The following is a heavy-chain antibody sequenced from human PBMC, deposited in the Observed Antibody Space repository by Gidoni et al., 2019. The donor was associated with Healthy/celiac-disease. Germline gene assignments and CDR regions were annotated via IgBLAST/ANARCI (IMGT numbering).Heavy chain of an antibody. CDR2: IRSKAYGGTT. CDR3: TRDSSSYDYIWGSYRLFDY. CDR1: GFTFGDYA. Sequence: EVPLVESGGGLVQPGRSLRLSCTASGFTFGDYAMRWVRQAPGKGLEWVGFIRSKAYGGTTEYAASVKGRFTISRDDSKSIAYLQMNSLKTEDTAVYYCTRDSSSYDYIWGSYRLFDYWGQGTLVTVSS. V-gene: IGHV3-49*04. J-gene: IGHJ4*02. D-gene: IGHD3-16*02.